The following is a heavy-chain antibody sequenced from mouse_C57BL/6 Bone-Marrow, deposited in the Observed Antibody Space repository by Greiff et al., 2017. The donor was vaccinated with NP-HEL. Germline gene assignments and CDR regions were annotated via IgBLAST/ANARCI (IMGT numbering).Heavy chain of an antibody. CDR1: GYTFTSYW. CDR3: ARRYYDSLYWYVDV. J-gene: IGHJ1*03. V-gene: IGHV1-69*01. Sequence: QVQLQQPGAELVMPGASVKLSCKASGYTFTSYWMHWVKQRPGQGLEWIGEIDPSDSYTNYNQKFKGKSTLTVDKSSSTAYMKLSSLTSEDSAVYYCARRYYDSLYWYVDVWGTGTTVTVSS. D-gene: IGHD2-4*01. CDR2: IDPSDSYT.